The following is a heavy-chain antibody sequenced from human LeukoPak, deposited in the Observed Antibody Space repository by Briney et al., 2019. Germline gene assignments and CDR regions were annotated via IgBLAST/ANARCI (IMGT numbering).Heavy chain of an antibody. J-gene: IGHJ4*02. V-gene: IGHV4-59*01. Sequence: KTSETLSLTCTVSGGSISSYYWSWIRQPPGKGLEWIGCIYYSGSTNYNPSLKSRVTISVDTSKNQFSLKLSSVTAADTAVYYCARAPDTMIVVYFDYWGQGTLVTVSS. CDR1: GGSISSYY. D-gene: IGHD3-22*01. CDR3: ARAPDTMIVVYFDY. CDR2: IYYSGST.